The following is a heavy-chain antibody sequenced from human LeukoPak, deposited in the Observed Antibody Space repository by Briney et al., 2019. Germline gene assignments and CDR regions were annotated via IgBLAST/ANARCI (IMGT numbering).Heavy chain of an antibody. CDR3: ARGTRARSSGPPDY. CDR2: INHSGST. J-gene: IGHJ4*02. D-gene: IGHD3-22*01. CDR1: GRSFSGYY. Sequence: SETLSLTCAVYGRSFSGYYWSWIRQPPGKGLEWIGEINHSGSTNYNPSLKSRVTISVDTSKNQFSLKLSSVTAADTAVYYCARGTRARSSGPPDYWGQGTLVTVSS. V-gene: IGHV4-34*01.